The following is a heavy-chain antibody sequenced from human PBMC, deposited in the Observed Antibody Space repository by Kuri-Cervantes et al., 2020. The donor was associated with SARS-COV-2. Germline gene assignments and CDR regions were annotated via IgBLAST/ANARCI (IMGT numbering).Heavy chain of an antibody. CDR2: ISGSGGST. CDR1: GFTFSSYA. J-gene: IGHJ1*01. CDR3: AKDFGTYYDSSGYLKY. Sequence: GESLKISCAASGFTFSSYAMSWVRQAPGKGLEWVSAISGSGGSTYYADSAKGRFTISRDNSKNTLYLQMNGLRAEDTAVYYCAKDFGTYYDSSGYLKYWGQGTLVTVSS. V-gene: IGHV3-23*01. D-gene: IGHD3-22*01.